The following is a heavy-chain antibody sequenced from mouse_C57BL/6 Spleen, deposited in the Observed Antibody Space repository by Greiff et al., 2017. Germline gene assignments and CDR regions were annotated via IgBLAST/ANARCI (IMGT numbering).Heavy chain of an antibody. CDR3: ARDGNFYAMDY. Sequence: VQLLQPGAELVRPGSSVKLSCKASGYTFTSYWMHWVKQRPIQGLEWIGNIDPSDSETHYNQKFKDKATLTVDKSFSTAYMQLSSLTSEDSAVYYCARDGNFYAMDYWGQGASVTVAS. J-gene: IGHJ4*01. D-gene: IGHD2-1*01. CDR2: IDPSDSET. V-gene: IGHV1-52*01. CDR1: GYTFTSYW.